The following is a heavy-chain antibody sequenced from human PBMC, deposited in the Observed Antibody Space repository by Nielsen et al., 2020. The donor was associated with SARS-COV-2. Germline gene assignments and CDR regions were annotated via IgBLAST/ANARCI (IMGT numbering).Heavy chain of an antibody. CDR2: IYSAVRT. V-gene: IGHV3-66*01. D-gene: IGHD2-2*01. Sequence: GESLKISCAVSGFTVSDNNISWIRQAPGKGLAGVSNIYSAVRTYYAEYVKGRFTISRDSSKNTHYLQMTGLRAEDTAVYYCARETGYCDGTSCYSPDYYMDVWGKGTTVTVSS. CDR1: GFTVSDNN. CDR3: ARETGYCDGTSCYSPDYYMDV. J-gene: IGHJ6*03.